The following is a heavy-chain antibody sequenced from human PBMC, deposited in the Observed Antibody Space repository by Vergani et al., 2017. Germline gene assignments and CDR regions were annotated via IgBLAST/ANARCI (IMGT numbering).Heavy chain of an antibody. CDR3: ARDREDVVPAAIGDY. D-gene: IGHD2-2*01. CDR1: GYTFTSYG. J-gene: IGHJ4*02. CDR2: ISAYNGNT. V-gene: IGHV1-18*01. Sequence: QVQLVQSGAEVKKPGASENLSCKASGYTFTSYGISWARQAPGQGLGWMGWISAYNGNTNYAQKLQGRGTMTTDTSTSTAYMELRSLRSDDTAVYYCARDREDVVPAAIGDYWGQGTLVTVSS.